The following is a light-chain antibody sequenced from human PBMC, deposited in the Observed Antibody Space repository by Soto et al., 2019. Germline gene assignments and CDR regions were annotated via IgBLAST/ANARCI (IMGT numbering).Light chain of an antibody. CDR1: QGISNH. Sequence: DIQMTQSPSSLSASVGDRVTITCRASQGISNHLAWYQQKPGKVPKILIYAASTLVSGVPSRFSGSGSGTDFPLTSSSLQPEEFAADYCQRYSNAPWTFGQGTKVESK. CDR3: QRYSNAPWT. CDR2: AAS. V-gene: IGKV1-27*01. J-gene: IGKJ1*01.